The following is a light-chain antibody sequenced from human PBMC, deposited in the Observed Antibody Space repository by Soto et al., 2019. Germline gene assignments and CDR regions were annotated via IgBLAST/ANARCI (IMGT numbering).Light chain of an antibody. V-gene: IGLV1-40*01. J-gene: IGLJ1*01. CDR2: GNS. CDR3: QSYDNSLSVYV. Sequence: QSVLTQPPSVSGAPGQRVTIPCTGSSSNIGAHYDVHWYQQLPGTAPKLLIYGNSNRPSGVPDRCSGSKSGTSASLAITGLQAEDEADYYGQSYDNSLSVYVFGTGTKVTVL. CDR1: SSNIGAHYD.